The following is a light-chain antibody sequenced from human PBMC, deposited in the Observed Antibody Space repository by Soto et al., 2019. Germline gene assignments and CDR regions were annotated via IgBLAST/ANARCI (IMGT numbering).Light chain of an antibody. V-gene: IGKV3-20*01. CDR1: QSVSSSY. CDR3: QQYGSPPT. Sequence: EMVLKQSPGTLSLSPGERATLSCRASQSVSSSYLAWYQQKPGQAPRLLIYGASNRATGIPDRFSGSGSGTDFTLTISRLEPEDFAVYYCQQYGSPPTFGQGTKVEIK. J-gene: IGKJ1*01. CDR2: GAS.